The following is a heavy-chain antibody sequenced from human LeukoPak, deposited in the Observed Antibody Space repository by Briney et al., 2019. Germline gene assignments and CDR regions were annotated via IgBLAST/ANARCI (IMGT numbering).Heavy chain of an antibody. Sequence: GGSLRLSCAASGFTFSDYYMSWIRQAPGKGLEWVSYISSSSSYIYYADSVKGRFTISRDNAKNSLYLQMNSLRAEDTAVYYCARDYDSSGYCPLGYWGQGTLVTVSS. D-gene: IGHD3-22*01. CDR3: ARDYDSSGYCPLGY. J-gene: IGHJ4*02. CDR2: ISSSSSYI. V-gene: IGHV3-11*06. CDR1: GFTFSDYY.